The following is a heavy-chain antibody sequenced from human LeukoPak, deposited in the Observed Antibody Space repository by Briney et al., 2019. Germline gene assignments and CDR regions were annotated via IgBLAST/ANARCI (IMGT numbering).Heavy chain of an antibody. V-gene: IGHV5-51*01. CDR1: GYSFPNYW. CDR3: ARRGNVNHDVLTGHGMDV. D-gene: IGHD3-9*01. J-gene: IGHJ6*02. Sequence: GESLKISCKGSGYSFPNYWIVWVRQLPGKGLEWMGMIYPSDSDIRYSPSFQGQVTMSVDKSINTAYLQWSGLKASDSAMYYCARRGNVNHDVLTGHGMDVWGQGTTVTVSS. CDR2: IYPSDSDI.